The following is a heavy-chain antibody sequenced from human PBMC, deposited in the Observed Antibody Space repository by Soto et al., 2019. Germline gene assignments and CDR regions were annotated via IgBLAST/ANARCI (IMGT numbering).Heavy chain of an antibody. J-gene: IGHJ5*02. Sequence: GGSLRLSCAASGFTFSSYAMSWVRQAPGKGLEWVSAISGSGGSTYYADSVKGRFTISRDNSKNTLYLQMNSLRAEDTAVYYCAKSLGDYGDYGTPNNWFDPWGQGTLVTVSS. D-gene: IGHD4-17*01. CDR2: ISGSGGST. CDR1: GFTFSSYA. CDR3: AKSLGDYGDYGTPNNWFDP. V-gene: IGHV3-23*01.